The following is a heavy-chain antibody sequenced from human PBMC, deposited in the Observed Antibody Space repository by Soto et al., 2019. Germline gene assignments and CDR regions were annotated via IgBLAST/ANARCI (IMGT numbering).Heavy chain of an antibody. CDR3: ARDGDTSGYYYFDY. V-gene: IGHV4-61*01. D-gene: IGHD3-22*01. CDR1: GGSVSSGSYY. CDR2: INYSGST. J-gene: IGHJ4*02. Sequence: QVQLQESGPGLVKPSETLSLTCTVSGGSVSSGSYYWTWMRQPPGKGLEWIGYINYSGSTSYNPSLQGRVAISVDTSKQQFSLQVSSVTAADTAVYYCARDGDTSGYYYFDYWGQGTLVTVSS.